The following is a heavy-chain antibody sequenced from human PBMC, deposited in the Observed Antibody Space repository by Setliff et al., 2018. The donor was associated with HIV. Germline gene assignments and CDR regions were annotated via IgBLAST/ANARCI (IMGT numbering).Heavy chain of an antibody. CDR3: ARGQSCTNGVCYQY. CDR2: INHSGST. V-gene: IGHV4-34*01. CDR1: GGSFTNYY. D-gene: IGHD2-8*01. J-gene: IGHJ4*02. Sequence: SETLSLTCAVYGGSFTNYYWSWIRQPPGRGLEWIGEINHSGSTNYNPSLKSRVSISVDTSKNEFSLNLSSLTAADTAVYYCARGQSCTNGVCYQYWGQGTLVTVSS.